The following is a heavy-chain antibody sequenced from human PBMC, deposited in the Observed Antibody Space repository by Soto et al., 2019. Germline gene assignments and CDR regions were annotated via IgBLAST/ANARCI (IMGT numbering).Heavy chain of an antibody. CDR1: GFTFSSYG. CDR2: ISYDGSNK. V-gene: IGHV3-30*18. J-gene: IGHJ4*02. D-gene: IGHD6-19*01. CDR3: AKDSSSGCFDY. Sequence: PGGSLRLSCAASGFTFSSYGMHWVRQAPGKGLEWVAVISYDGSNKYYADSVKGRFTISRDNSKNTLYLQMNSLRAEDTAVYYCAKDSSSGCFDYWGQGTLVTVSS.